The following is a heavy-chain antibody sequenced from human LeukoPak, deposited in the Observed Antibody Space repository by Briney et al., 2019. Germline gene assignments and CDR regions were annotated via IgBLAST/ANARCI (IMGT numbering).Heavy chain of an antibody. Sequence: TSETLSLTCTVSGDSINSLDLWSWVRQPPGKGLEWIGEMYLSGTTHSNPSVKSRVTISIDKSKNQFFLNLSSVTAADTAVYYCARGGSYYHANFDYWGQGTLVTVSS. CDR3: ARGGSYYHANFDY. CDR2: MYLSGTT. D-gene: IGHD1-26*01. V-gene: IGHV4-4*02. CDR1: GDSINSLDL. J-gene: IGHJ4*02.